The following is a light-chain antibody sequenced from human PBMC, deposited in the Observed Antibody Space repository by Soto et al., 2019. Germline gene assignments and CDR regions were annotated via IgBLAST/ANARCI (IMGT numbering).Light chain of an antibody. CDR1: SSNIGAGYD. CDR2: GNI. Sequence: QSVLTQPPSVSGAPGQRVTISCTGSSSNIGAGYDVHWYQQRPGTAPKLLIFGNINRPSGVPDRVSGSKSGTSASLAITGLQAEDEGDYYFQSYDSTLSARYVFGTGTKLTVL. CDR3: QSYDSTLSARYV. J-gene: IGLJ1*01. V-gene: IGLV1-40*01.